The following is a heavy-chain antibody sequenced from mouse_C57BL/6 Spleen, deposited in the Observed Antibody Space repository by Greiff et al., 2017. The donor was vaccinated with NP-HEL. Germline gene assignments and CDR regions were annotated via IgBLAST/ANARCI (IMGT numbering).Heavy chain of an antibody. D-gene: IGHD1-1*01. CDR3: ARKAYYYGSEVYFDV. Sequence: EVHLVESGGGLVKPGGSLKLSCAASGFTFSDYGMHWVRQAPEKGLEWVAYISSGSSTIYYADTVKGRFTISRDNAKNTLFLQMTSLRSEDTAMYYCARKAYYYGSEVYFDVWGTGTTVTVSS. CDR1: GFTFSDYG. CDR2: ISSGSSTI. V-gene: IGHV5-17*01. J-gene: IGHJ1*03.